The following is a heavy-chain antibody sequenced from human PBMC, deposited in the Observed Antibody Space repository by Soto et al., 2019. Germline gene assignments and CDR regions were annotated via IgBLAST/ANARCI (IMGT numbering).Heavy chain of an antibody. CDR1: GYTFTSYA. J-gene: IGHJ4*02. Sequence: QVQLVQSGAEVKKPGASVKVSCKASGYTFTSYAMHWVRQAPGQRLEWMGWINAGNGNTKYSQKFQGRVTITSDTSASTADMELSSLRSEDTVVYYCARQGPGPTAGPIYVGTAIYCYYWGQGSLVTVSA. D-gene: IGHD2-21*02. V-gene: IGHV1-3*01. CDR3: ARQGPGPTAGPIYVGTAIYCYY. CDR2: INAGNGNT.